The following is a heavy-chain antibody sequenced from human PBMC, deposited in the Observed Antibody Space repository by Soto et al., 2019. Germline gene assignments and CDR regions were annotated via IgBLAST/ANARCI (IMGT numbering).Heavy chain of an antibody. CDR2: IKSKSDSGTT. J-gene: IGHJ5*02. D-gene: IGHD2-21*01. CDR1: GFTFSNAW. V-gene: IGHV3-15*01. Sequence: PGGSLRLSCATSGFTFSNAWMSWVRQAPGKGLEWVGRIKSKSDSGTTDYFAPVHGRFTISRDDSEDTLYLQMHSLRGEDTAIYYCAKDSDIVAISTAIGQQLDTWGQGTRVT. CDR3: AKDSDIVAISTAIGQQLDT.